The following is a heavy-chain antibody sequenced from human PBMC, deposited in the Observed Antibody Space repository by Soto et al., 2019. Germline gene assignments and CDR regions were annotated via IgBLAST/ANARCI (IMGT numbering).Heavy chain of an antibody. CDR2: INPSGGST. CDR3: ARDYCSSTSGYDPHYGMDV. J-gene: IGHJ6*02. Sequence: GASVKVSCKASGYTFTSYYMHWVRQAPGQGLEWMGIINPSGGSTSYAQKFQGRVTMIRDTSTSTVYMELSSLRSEDTAVYYCARDYCSSTSGYDPHYGMDVWGQGTTVTVSS. D-gene: IGHD2-2*01. V-gene: IGHV1-46*01. CDR1: GYTFTSYY.